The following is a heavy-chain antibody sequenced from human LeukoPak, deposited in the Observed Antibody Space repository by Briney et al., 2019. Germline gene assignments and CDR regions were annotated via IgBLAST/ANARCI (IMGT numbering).Heavy chain of an antibody. CDR2: IKEDGSEK. CDR1: GFTFSSYR. V-gene: IGHV3-7*01. D-gene: IGHD2-2*01. J-gene: IGHJ4*02. CDR3: VRDNCTGTSCHHFDY. Sequence: GSLRLSCAASGFTFSSYRMKWVRQAPGKGLEWVANIKEDGSEKYYVDSVKGRFTISRDNAKNSLYLQMNSLRAEDTAVYYCVRDNCTGTSCHHFDYWGQGTLVTVSS.